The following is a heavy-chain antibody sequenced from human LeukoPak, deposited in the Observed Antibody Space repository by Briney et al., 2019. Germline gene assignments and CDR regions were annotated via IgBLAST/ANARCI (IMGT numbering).Heavy chain of an antibody. Sequence: GGSLRLSCAASGFTFSSYEMNWVRQAPGKGLEWVSYISSSGSTIYYADSVKGRFTISRDNAKNSLYLQMNSLRAEDTALYYCARDRGLGYSYGPQMRAVFDYWGQGTLVTVSS. CDR1: GFTFSSYE. V-gene: IGHV3-48*03. D-gene: IGHD5-18*01. J-gene: IGHJ4*02. CDR3: ARDRGLGYSYGPQMRAVFDY. CDR2: ISSSGSTI.